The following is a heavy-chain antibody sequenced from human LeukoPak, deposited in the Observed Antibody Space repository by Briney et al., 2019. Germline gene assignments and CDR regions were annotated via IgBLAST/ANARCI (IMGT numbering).Heavy chain of an antibody. V-gene: IGHV4-39*07. CDR1: GGSISSSSYY. Sequence: PSETLSLTCTVSGGSISSSSYYWGWIRQPPGKGLEWIGSIYYSGSTYYNPSLKSRVTISVDTSKNQFSLKLSSVTAADTAVYYCARYLIAGGRVLDYWGQGTLVTVSS. CDR2: IYYSGST. J-gene: IGHJ4*02. D-gene: IGHD2/OR15-2a*01. CDR3: ARYLIAGGRVLDY.